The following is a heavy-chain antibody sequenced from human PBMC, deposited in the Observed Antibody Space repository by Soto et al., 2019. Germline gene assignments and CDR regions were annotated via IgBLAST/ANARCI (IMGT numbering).Heavy chain of an antibody. J-gene: IGHJ4*02. D-gene: IGHD4-17*01. CDR2: IIPIFGTA. CDR1: GGTFSSYA. Sequence: SVKVSCKASGGTFSSYAISWVRQAPGQGLEWVGGIIPIFGTANYAQKFQGRVTITADESTSTAYMEPSSLRSEDTAVYYCARGSDYGDYYFDYWGQGTLVTVSS. V-gene: IGHV1-69*13. CDR3: ARGSDYGDYYFDY.